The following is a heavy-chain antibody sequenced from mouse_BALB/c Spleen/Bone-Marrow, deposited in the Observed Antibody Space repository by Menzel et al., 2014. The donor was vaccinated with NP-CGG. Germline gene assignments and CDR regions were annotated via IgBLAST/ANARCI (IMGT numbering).Heavy chain of an antibody. V-gene: IGHV5-9-2*01. CDR2: ISGGGSYT. Sequence: LQHSGGGLVKSGGSLKLSCAASGFSFNSYGMSWVRQTPEKRLEWVATISGGGSYTFYPDSVKGRFTISRDNAKNNLYLQLSSLRSEDTALYYCARHAYYDQTEVSFVYWGQGTLVTVSA. D-gene: IGHD2-4*01. J-gene: IGHJ3*01. CDR1: GFSFNSYG. CDR3: ARHAYYDQTEVSFVY.